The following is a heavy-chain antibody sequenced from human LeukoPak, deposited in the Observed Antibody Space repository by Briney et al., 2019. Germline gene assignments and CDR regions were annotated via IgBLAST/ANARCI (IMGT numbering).Heavy chain of an antibody. CDR3: ARNNSNGFDF. V-gene: IGHV4-38-2*02. J-gene: IGHJ4*02. D-gene: IGHD6-19*01. Sequence: SETVSLTCTVSGYSISGGYYWGWIRQPPGKGLEWIGTILQSVSTYYNPSLKSRVTTSVDTSKNQFSLKLSSVTAADTAVYYCARNNSNGFDFWSQGTLVTVSS. CDR2: ILQSVST. CDR1: GYSISGGYY.